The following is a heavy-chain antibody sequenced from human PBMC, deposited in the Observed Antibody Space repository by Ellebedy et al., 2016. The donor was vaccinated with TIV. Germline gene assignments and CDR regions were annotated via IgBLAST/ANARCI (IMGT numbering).Heavy chain of an antibody. CDR2: VYYGGST. CDR3: ASLQLGVWYFDY. D-gene: IGHD3-10*01. J-gene: IGHJ4*02. V-gene: IGHV4-39*07. Sequence: SETLSLTCTVSGGSPSSSSSYWGWFCQPPGRGLEWIGTVYYGGSTYSNPSLKSRVTMSVDTSKNQFSLRLSSVTAADTAVFYCASLQLGVWYFDYWGQGSLVTVSS. CDR1: GGSPSSSSSY.